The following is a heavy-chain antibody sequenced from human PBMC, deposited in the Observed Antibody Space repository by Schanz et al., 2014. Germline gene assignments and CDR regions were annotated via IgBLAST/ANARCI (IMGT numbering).Heavy chain of an antibody. CDR1: GYTFTSYS. CDR2: INLSGGST. CDR3: ASSGAGYSSSWDFDY. J-gene: IGHJ4*02. D-gene: IGHD6-13*01. Sequence: QVQLVQSGAEVKKPGASVKVSCKASGYTFTSYSMHWVRQAPGQGLEWMGIINLSGGSTNNAQKSQGRVTITADKSTFTAYMDVSSLRSEDTAVYYCASSGAGYSSSWDFDYWGQGTLVTVSS. V-gene: IGHV1-46*01.